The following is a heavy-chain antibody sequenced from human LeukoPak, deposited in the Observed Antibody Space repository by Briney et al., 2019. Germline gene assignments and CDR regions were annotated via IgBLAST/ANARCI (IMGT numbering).Heavy chain of an antibody. Sequence: GGSLRLSCAATGFTFSSFEMDWVRQAPGKGLEWVAYISSTGGTTYYADSVKARFTIYRDNAKNTLYLQMNSLSAEDTAMYYCARDLGYSSGHGLDVWGQGTTVTASS. CDR1: GFTFSSFE. J-gene: IGHJ6*02. CDR2: ISSTGGTT. D-gene: IGHD6-19*01. CDR3: ARDLGYSSGHGLDV. V-gene: IGHV3-48*03.